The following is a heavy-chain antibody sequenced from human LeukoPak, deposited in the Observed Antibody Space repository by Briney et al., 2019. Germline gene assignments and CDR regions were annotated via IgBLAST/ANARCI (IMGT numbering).Heavy chain of an antibody. J-gene: IGHJ4*02. CDR2: IYPGDSDT. V-gene: IGHV5-51*01. D-gene: IGHD5-12*01. CDR3: ARRDTGYYYFDS. CDR1: GYNFAEYW. Sequence: GESLRISCKGSGYNFAEYWIAWVRQMPGKDLEWMGIIYPGDSDTRYNPSVQGQVTISADKSISTAYLQWNSLKASDSAMYYCARRDTGYYYFDSWGQGVLVSVSS.